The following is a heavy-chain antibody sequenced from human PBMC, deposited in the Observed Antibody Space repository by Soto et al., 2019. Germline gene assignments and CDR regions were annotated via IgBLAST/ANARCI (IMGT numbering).Heavy chain of an antibody. CDR1: GFTFSNAW. D-gene: IGHD3-22*01. CDR2: IKSKTDGGTT. CDR3: TTTYYYDSSGYYTDY. V-gene: IGHV3-15*07. J-gene: IGHJ4*02. Sequence: GGSLRLSCAASGFTFSNAWMNWVRQAPGKGLEWVGRIKSKTDGGTTDYAAPVKGRFTISRDDSKNTLYLQMNSLKTEDTAVYYCTTTYYYDSSGYYTDYWGQGTLVTVSS.